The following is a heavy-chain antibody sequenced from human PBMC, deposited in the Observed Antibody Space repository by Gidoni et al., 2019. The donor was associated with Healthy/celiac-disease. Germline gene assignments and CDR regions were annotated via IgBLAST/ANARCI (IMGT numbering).Heavy chain of an antibody. V-gene: IGHV3-23*01. D-gene: IGHD2-21*02. J-gene: IGHJ4*02. Sequence: EVQLLESGGGLVQPGGSLRLSCAASGFPFSSYAMGWVRQAPGKGLEWVSAISGSGGSTYYADSVKGRFTISRDNSKNTLYLQMNSLRAEDTAVYYCVNIVVVTAPYDYWGQGTLVTVSS. CDR1: GFPFSSYA. CDR3: VNIVVVTAPYDY. CDR2: ISGSGGST.